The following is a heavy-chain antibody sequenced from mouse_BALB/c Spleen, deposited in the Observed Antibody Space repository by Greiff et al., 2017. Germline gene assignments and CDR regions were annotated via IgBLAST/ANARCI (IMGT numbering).Heavy chain of an antibody. V-gene: IGHV3-6*02. Sequence: ESGPGLVKPSQSLSLTCSVTGYSITSGYYWNWIRQFPGNKLEWMGYISYDGSNNYNPSLKNRISITRDTSKNQFFLKLNSVTTEDTATYYCARGGLRLRNAMDYWGQGTSVTVSS. CDR1: GYSITSGYY. J-gene: IGHJ4*01. CDR3: ARGGLRLRNAMDY. D-gene: IGHD1-2*01. CDR2: ISYDGSN.